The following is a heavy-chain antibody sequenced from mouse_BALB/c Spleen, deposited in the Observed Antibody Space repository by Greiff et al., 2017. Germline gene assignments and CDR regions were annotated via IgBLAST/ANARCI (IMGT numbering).Heavy chain of an antibody. CDR2: IYPGGGYT. CDR1: GYTFTNYW. J-gene: IGHJ4*01. CDR3: ARGASKGTDAMDY. D-gene: IGHD2-5*01. V-gene: IGHV1-63*02. Sequence: QVQLQQSGAELVRPGTSVKISCKASGYTFTNYWLGWVKQRPGHGLEWIGDIYPGGGYTNYNEKFKGKATLTADTSSSTAYMQLSSLTSEDSAVYFCARGASKGTDAMDYWGQGTSVTVSS.